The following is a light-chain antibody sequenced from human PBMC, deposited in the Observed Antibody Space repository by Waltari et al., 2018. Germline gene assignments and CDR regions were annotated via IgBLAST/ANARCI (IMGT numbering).Light chain of an antibody. V-gene: IGKV3-20*01. J-gene: IGKJ2*01. CDR3: QQYGISYA. CDR1: QSVFSNY. Sequence: ENVLTQSPGTLSLSPGERATLSCRASQSVFSNYLAWYQPEPGQAPRVLIYGASSRAPGIPDRFSGSGSGTDFTLTISRLEPEDFAVYYCQQYGISYAFGQGTRLEIK. CDR2: GAS.